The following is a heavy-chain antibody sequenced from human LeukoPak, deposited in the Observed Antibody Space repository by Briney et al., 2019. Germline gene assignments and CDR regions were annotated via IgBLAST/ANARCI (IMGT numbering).Heavy chain of an antibody. V-gene: IGHV1-18*01. J-gene: IGHJ6*03. CDR1: GYTFTNYG. CDR3: ARWGLVAPGTYYYYYMDV. D-gene: IGHD2-2*01. Sequence: ASVKVSCKASGYTFTNYGVSWVRQAPGQGLEWMGWINAYNGDTHYAQNLQGRLTMTTDTSTSMAFMELRSLRPDDTAVYFCARWGLVAPGTYYYYYMDVWGRGTTVTVSS. CDR2: INAYNGDT.